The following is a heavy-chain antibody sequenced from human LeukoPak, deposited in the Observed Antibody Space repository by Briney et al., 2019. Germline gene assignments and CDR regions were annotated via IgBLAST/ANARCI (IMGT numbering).Heavy chain of an antibody. Sequence: PSETLSLTCTVSSGPISSGASYWSWIRQNPGTGLEWIGYIYYTGITYYNPSLKSRVTIFVDTSKNQFSLKLSSVTAADTAVYYCARAVGYDFLAGYYRGWYFDLWGRGTLVTVSS. CDR1: SGPISSGASY. D-gene: IGHD3-9*01. J-gene: IGHJ2*01. CDR3: ARAVGYDFLAGYYRGWYFDL. V-gene: IGHV4-31*03. CDR2: IYYTGIT.